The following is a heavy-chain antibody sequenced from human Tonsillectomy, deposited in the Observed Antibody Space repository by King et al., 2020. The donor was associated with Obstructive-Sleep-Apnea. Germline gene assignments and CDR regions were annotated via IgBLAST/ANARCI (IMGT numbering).Heavy chain of an antibody. Sequence: VQLQESGPGLVKPSETLSLTCTVSGGSISSYYWSWIRQPPGKGLEWIGYIYYSGGTNYNPSLKSRVTISVDTSKNQFSLKLSSVTAADTAVYYCAREGSPSTFDYWGQGTLVTVSS. J-gene: IGHJ4*02. D-gene: IGHD2-15*01. V-gene: IGHV4-59*01. CDR1: GGSISSYY. CDR3: AREGSPSTFDY. CDR2: IYYSGGT.